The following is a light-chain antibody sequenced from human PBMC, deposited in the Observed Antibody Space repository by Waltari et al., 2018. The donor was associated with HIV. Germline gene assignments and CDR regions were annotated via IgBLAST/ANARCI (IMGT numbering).Light chain of an antibody. CDR2: EVS. J-gene: IGLJ1*01. CDR1: NRDVGTYNL. CDR3: CSYAGSSTYV. V-gene: IGLV2-23*02. Sequence: QSALTHPASLSGSPGESITISCPGTNRDVGTYNLVSWYQHHPGKAPKVMIYEVSKRPSGVSNRFSGSKSGNTASLTISGLQAEDEADYYCCSYAGSSTYVFGTGTKVTVL.